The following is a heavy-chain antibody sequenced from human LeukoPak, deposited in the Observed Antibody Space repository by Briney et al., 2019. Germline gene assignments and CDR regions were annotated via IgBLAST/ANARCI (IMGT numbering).Heavy chain of an antibody. CDR3: ARDDDYGGNNFDY. V-gene: IGHV3-21*01. Sequence: PGGSLRLSCAASGFTFSSYSMNWVRQAPGKGLEWVSSISSSSSYIYYADSVKGRFTTSRDNAKNSLYLQMNSLRAEDTAVYYCARDDDYGGNNFDYWGQGTLVTVSS. J-gene: IGHJ4*02. D-gene: IGHD4-23*01. CDR1: GFTFSSYS. CDR2: ISSSSSYI.